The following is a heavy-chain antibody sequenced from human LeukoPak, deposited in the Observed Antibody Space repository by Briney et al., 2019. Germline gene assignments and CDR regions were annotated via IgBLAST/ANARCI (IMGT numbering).Heavy chain of an antibody. CDR3: ARHLGYYYDSSGYYKGEFDY. Sequence: SETLSLTCAVSGGSISSSNWWSWVRQPPGKGLEWIGEIYHSGSTNYNPSLKSRVTISVDKSKNQFSLKLSSVTAADTAVYYCARHLGYYYDSSGYYKGEFDYWGQGTLVTVPS. J-gene: IGHJ4*02. D-gene: IGHD3-22*01. V-gene: IGHV4-4*02. CDR1: GGSISSSNW. CDR2: IYHSGST.